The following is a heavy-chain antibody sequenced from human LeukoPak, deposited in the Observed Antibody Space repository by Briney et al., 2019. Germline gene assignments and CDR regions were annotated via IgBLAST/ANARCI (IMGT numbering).Heavy chain of an antibody. D-gene: IGHD3-16*01. CDR1: GFTFSVSA. Sequence: GGSLRLSCAASGFTFSVSAMHWVRQAPGKGLEWIGRVRTRSNNYATGYAESVKGRFTISRDDSKNMAYLQMNSLTSEDTAVYYCTRPDYGHDYWGQGTLVMVSS. CDR2: VRTRSNNYAT. CDR3: TRPDYGHDY. V-gene: IGHV3-73*01. J-gene: IGHJ4*02.